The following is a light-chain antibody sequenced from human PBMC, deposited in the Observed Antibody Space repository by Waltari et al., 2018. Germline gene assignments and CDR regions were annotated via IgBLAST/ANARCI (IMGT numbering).Light chain of an antibody. CDR2: HAS. CDR1: QSVGKY. Sequence: EVVLTQSPGTLSLSPGERATLSCRASQSVGKYLAWYQQKPGQAPRLLIYHASTRAPGIPDRFSGSGSGKDFSLTISRLEPEDFAVYYCQKYDYLPATFGQGTKVEIK. V-gene: IGKV3-20*01. J-gene: IGKJ1*01. CDR3: QKYDYLPAT.